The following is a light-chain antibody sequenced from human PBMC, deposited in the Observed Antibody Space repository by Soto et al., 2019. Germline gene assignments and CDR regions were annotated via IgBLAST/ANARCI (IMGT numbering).Light chain of an antibody. CDR3: QQYKKWPPIT. V-gene: IGKV3-15*01. Sequence: EIVMTQSPATLSVSPGERATLSCRASQSVSSNLAWYQQKPGQAPRLLIYGASTRATGIPARFSGSVSGTEFTLTINSLQSEDFAVYYCQQYKKWPPITFGQGTRLVIK. CDR1: QSVSSN. J-gene: IGKJ5*01. CDR2: GAS.